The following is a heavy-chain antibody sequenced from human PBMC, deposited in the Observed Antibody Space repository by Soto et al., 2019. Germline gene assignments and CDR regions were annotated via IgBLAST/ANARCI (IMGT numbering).Heavy chain of an antibody. CDR2: IIPFFGTA. J-gene: IGHJ4*02. Sequence: SSVKLSCKASGGTFSTFGISWVRQAPGQGLEWMGGIIPFFGTARYSQKFEDRITITADESTNTVYMDLRSLTSEDTAIYYCAKSAPMDTGDKYYYDFWGQGALVTVSS. V-gene: IGHV1-69*13. CDR1: GGTFSTFG. D-gene: IGHD4-17*01. CDR3: AKSAPMDTGDKYYYDF.